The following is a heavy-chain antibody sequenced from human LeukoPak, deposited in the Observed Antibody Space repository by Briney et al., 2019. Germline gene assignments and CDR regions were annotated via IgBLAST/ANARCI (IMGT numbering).Heavy chain of an antibody. Sequence: SQTLSLTCTVSGGSISSGDYYWSWIRQPPGKGLEWIGYIYYSGGTYYNPSLKSRVTISVDTSKNQFSLKLSSVTAADTAVYYCARALNFWSGWYYYMDVWGKGTTVTVSS. V-gene: IGHV4-30-4*08. CDR1: GGSISSGDYY. CDR2: IYYSGGT. D-gene: IGHD3-3*01. J-gene: IGHJ6*03. CDR3: ARALNFWSGWYYYMDV.